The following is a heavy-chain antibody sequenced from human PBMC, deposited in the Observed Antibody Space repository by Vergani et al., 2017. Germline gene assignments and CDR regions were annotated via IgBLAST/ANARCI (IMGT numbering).Heavy chain of an antibody. CDR3: ARSNNDWRKGSFDT. Sequence: QVQLHESGPGLVKPSQTLSLTCTVSGGSITSGSFYWNWVRQSPGRNLEWIGYIYSSGSTTYNPSLESRVTMSVDTSKNQFSLRLTSVTAADTAVYFCARSNNDWRKGSFDTWGQGTLVAVAS. J-gene: IGHJ4*02. V-gene: IGHV4-61*01. CDR2: IYSSGST. CDR1: GGSITSGSFY. D-gene: IGHD3-9*01.